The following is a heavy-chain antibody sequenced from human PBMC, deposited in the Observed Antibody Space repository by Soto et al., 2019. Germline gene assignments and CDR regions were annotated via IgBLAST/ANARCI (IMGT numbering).Heavy chain of an antibody. J-gene: IGHJ3*01. CDR3: ARDVDNVLTGLSDAFDV. V-gene: IGHV3-48*02. CDR1: GFTFSDYS. CDR2: ITTSSSPT. Sequence: LRLSCAASGFTFSDYSMNWVRQAPGKGLEWVSYITTSSSPTYYADSVKGRFTISGDNAKNSLYLQMNSLRDEDTAVYYCARDVDNVLTGLSDAFDVWGQGTMVTVSS. D-gene: IGHD3-9*01.